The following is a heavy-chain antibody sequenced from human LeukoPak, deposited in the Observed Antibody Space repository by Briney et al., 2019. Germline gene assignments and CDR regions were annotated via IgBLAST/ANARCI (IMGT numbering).Heavy chain of an antibody. CDR2: IYHSGST. Sequence: SQTLSLTCTVSGGSISSGGYYWSWIRQHPGKGLEWIGYIYHSGSTYYNPSLKSRVTISVDRSKNQFSLKLSSVTAADTAVYYCARSLFGEDAFDIWGQGTMVNVSS. J-gene: IGHJ3*02. CDR1: GGSISSGGYY. V-gene: IGHV4-30-2*01. D-gene: IGHD3-10*02. CDR3: ARSLFGEDAFDI.